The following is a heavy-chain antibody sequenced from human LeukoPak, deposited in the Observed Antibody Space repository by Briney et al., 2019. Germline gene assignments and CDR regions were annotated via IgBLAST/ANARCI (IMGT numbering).Heavy chain of an antibody. CDR3: MGGRGWLPEN. CDR2: IKQDGTET. D-gene: IGHD3-22*01. Sequence: GGSLRLSCAASGFTFRSYWMSWVRQAPGKGLEWVAIIKQDGTETFYVDSVKGRFTISRDNVKNSLYLQMNSLRIEDAAVYYCMGGRGWLPENWGQGTLVTVSS. V-gene: IGHV3-7*01. J-gene: IGHJ4*02. CDR1: GFTFRSYW.